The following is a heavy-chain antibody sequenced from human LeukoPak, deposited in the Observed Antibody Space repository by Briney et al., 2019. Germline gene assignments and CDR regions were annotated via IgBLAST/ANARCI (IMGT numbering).Heavy chain of an antibody. J-gene: IGHJ4*02. CDR2: ISSSGSTI. V-gene: IGHV3-11*04. Sequence: GGSLRLSCAASGFTFSDYYMSWIRQAPGKGLEWVSYISSSGSTIYYADSVKGRFTISRDNAKNSLYLQMNSLRAEDTAVYYCARDLVRFLEWNDYWGQGTLVTVSS. CDR1: GFTFSDYY. CDR3: ARDLVRFLEWNDY. D-gene: IGHD3-3*01.